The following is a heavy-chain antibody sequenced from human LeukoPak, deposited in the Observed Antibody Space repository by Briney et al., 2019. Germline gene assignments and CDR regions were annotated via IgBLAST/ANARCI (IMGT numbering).Heavy chain of an antibody. J-gene: IGHJ4*02. CDR3: ARDVTHYYDSSGYPFDY. CDR1: GFTFSSYW. Sequence: GGSLRLSCAASGFTFSSYWMHWVRQAPGKGLVWVSRINSDGSSTSYADSVKGRFTISRENAKNSLYLQMNSLRVEDTAVYYCARDVTHYYDSSGYPFDYWGQGTLVTVSS. V-gene: IGHV3-74*01. CDR2: INSDGSST. D-gene: IGHD3-22*01.